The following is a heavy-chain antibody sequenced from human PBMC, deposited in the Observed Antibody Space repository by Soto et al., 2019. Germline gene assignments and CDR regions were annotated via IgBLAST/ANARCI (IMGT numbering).Heavy chain of an antibody. Sequence: EVQLLESGGGLVQPGGSLRLSCAASGFTFSNSAMSWVRQAPGKGLEWVSAISGSGVSTYSADSVKGRFTISRDNSKNTLYLQMNSLRAEDTAVYYCAKVPTIFGVVINPYYYYGMDVWGQGTTVTVSS. D-gene: IGHD3-3*01. J-gene: IGHJ6*02. V-gene: IGHV3-23*01. CDR1: GFTFSNSA. CDR3: AKVPTIFGVVINPYYYYGMDV. CDR2: ISGSGVST.